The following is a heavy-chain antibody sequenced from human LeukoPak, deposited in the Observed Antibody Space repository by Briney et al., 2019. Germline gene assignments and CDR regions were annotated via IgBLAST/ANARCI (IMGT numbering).Heavy chain of an antibody. CDR3: ARGGGSWDY. CDR2: INPNSGTT. Sequence: ASVKVSCKASGYNFTGYYLHWVRQAPGQGLEWMGWINPNSGTTDYAQKFQGRVTLNRDTSSTTAFMEMTGLTADDTAVYYCARGGGSWDYWGQGTLVTVSS. CDR1: GYNFTGYY. J-gene: IGHJ4*02. V-gene: IGHV1-2*02. D-gene: IGHD1-26*01.